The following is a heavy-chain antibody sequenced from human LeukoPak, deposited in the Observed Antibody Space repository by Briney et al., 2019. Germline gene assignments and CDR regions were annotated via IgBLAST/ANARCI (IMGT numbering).Heavy chain of an antibody. CDR1: GFTFSSSA. CDR2: ILNSGTTT. J-gene: IGHJ4*02. V-gene: IGHV3-48*03. CDR3: ARDPPDY. Sequence: PGGSLRLSCAASGFTFSSSAMSWVRQAPGKGLEWVSYILNSGTTTYYADSVKGRFTISRDNAKNSLYLQMNSLRAEDTGVYYCARDPPDYWGQGILVTVSS.